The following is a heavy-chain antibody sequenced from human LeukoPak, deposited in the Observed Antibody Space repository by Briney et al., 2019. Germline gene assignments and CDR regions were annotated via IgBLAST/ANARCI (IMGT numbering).Heavy chain of an antibody. Sequence: QPGGSLRLSCAASGFTFSFYSMNWVRQAPGKGLEWVSYITSSSDTIYYADSVKGRFTISRDNAKNTLYLQMNSLRAEDTAVYYCAREGDYGGNFDYWGQGTQVTVSS. V-gene: IGHV3-48*04. CDR1: GFTFSFYS. D-gene: IGHD4-23*01. J-gene: IGHJ4*02. CDR2: ITSSSDTI. CDR3: AREGDYGGNFDY.